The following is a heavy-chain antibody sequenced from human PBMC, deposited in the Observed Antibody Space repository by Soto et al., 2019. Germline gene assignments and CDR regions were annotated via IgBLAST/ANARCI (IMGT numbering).Heavy chain of an antibody. D-gene: IGHD4-4*01. V-gene: IGHV1-69*13. CDR3: ARVFHDYSNYYFDY. CDR1: GGTFSSYA. J-gene: IGHJ4*02. Sequence: ASVKVSCKASGGTFSSYAISWVRQAPGQGLEWMGGIIPIFGTANYAQKFQGRVTITADESTSTAYMELSSLRSEDTAVYYCARVFHDYSNYYFDYWGQGTLVTVSS. CDR2: IIPIFGTA.